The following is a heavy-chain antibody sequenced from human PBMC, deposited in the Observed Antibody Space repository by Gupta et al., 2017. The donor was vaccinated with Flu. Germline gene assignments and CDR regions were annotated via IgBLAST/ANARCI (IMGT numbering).Heavy chain of an antibody. V-gene: IGHV3-30*18. Sequence: QVKLVESGGGVVQPGWSLRLSCAASGSTFSSYGMHWVRQAPGKGLEWVSVISYDGSNKYYADSVKGRVTISRDKSKNTLYLQMNSLRAEDTAVYYCANSLAARPWWYFDLWGRGTLVTVSS. D-gene: IGHD6-6*01. CDR3: ANSLAARPWWYFDL. CDR2: ISYDGSNK. J-gene: IGHJ2*01. CDR1: GSTFSSYG.